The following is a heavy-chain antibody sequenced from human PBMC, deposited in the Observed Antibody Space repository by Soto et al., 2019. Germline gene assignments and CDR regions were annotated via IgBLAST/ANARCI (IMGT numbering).Heavy chain of an antibody. CDR2: IDWDDDK. CDR3: ARIAVVPAAIRNYYYGMDV. CDR1: GSSLRTSGMC. J-gene: IGHJ6*02. V-gene: IGHV2-70*01. D-gene: IGHD2-2*02. Sequence: GSGPTLVNPTQTRTLTCTFPGSSLRTSGMCVSWILHPPGKALERLALIDWDDDKYYSTSLXTRLTISKDTSKNQVVLTMTNMDPVDTGTYYCARIAVVPAAIRNYYYGMDVGGQGTTVTVSS.